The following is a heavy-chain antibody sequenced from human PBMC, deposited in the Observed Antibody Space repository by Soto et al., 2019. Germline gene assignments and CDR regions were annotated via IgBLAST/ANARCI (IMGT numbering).Heavy chain of an antibody. CDR2: IYHSGTF. J-gene: IGHJ5*01. V-gene: IGHV4-30-2*01. CDR3: ALAQSDIGGIRDNNLMSDS. Sequence: LSLRWAVSWGYSGDLGDPCSGIRKPPGGGLEWIGYIYHSGTFLYNPSLKTRLTISLDRSNNKFSLTLNSVTAADTAVYYCALAQSDIGGIRDNNLMSDSWGHGTQDTVSS. D-gene: IGHD1-20*01. CDR1: WGYSGDLGDP.